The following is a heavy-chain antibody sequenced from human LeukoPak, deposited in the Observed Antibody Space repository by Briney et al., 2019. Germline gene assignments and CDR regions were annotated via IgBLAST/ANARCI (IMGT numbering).Heavy chain of an antibody. Sequence: GGSLRLSCAASRFTFSSLAMSWVRQAPGKGLEWVSTISDSGYNTYYADSVKGRFTISRDISKNTLYLQMNSLRADDTAIYYCARSLGNGFPYYFDYWGQGTLVTVSS. CDR1: RFTFSSLA. CDR2: ISDSGYNT. J-gene: IGHJ4*02. V-gene: IGHV3-23*01. D-gene: IGHD5-24*01. CDR3: ARSLGNGFPYYFDY.